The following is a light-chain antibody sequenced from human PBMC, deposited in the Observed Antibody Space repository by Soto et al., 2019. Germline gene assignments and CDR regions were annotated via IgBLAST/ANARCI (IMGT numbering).Light chain of an antibody. Sequence: QSALTQPASVSGSPGQSITISCIGTSSDIGPYNYVSWYQQHPDKAPKLILYEVTNRPSGASDRFSGSKSGNAAFLTISGLQAEDEADYYCSSYSSSATPYVSGTGTKGTVL. CDR1: SSDIGPYNY. V-gene: IGLV2-14*01. CDR2: EVT. J-gene: IGLJ1*01. CDR3: SSYSSSATPYV.